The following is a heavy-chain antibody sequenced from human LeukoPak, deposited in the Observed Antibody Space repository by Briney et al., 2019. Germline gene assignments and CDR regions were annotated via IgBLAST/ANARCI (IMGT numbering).Heavy chain of an antibody. CDR2: ISDNNRDK. D-gene: IGHD1-14*01. Sequence: GGSLRLSCSASGFAFRIFSMSWVRQAPGKGLEWISSISDNNRDKYFADSVKGRFTISRDNAKNSQYLQMNSLRDEDTAVYFCARGTMVNWGQGTLVTVSS. J-gene: IGHJ4*02. CDR3: ARGTMVN. CDR1: GFAFRIFS. V-gene: IGHV3-48*02.